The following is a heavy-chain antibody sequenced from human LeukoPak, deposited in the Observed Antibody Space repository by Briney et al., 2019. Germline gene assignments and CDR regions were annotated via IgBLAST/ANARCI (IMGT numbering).Heavy chain of an antibody. J-gene: IGHJ4*02. CDR3: AKRGVVIRGILVIGYHQEAYHYDF. CDR1: GISLSNYG. CDR2: ISERGGST. D-gene: IGHD3-10*01. Sequence: PGGSLRLSCVVSGISLSNYGMTWVRQAPGKGLEWVSYISERGGSTTYADSVKGRCTISRDTSLNTLYLQMNNLRAEDTAVYFCAKRGVVIRGILVIGYHQEAYHYDFWGQGVLVTVSS. V-gene: IGHV3-23*01.